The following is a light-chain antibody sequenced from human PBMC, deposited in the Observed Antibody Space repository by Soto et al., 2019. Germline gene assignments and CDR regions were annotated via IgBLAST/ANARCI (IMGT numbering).Light chain of an antibody. V-gene: IGKV1-5*01. J-gene: IGKJ1*01. CDR1: QTISSW. Sequence: DIQMTQSPSTLSGSVGDRVTITCRASQTISSWLAWYQQKPGKAPQLLIYAASSLESGVPSRFSGTGSGTDFTLTISSLQPEDFATYYCQQSYSTPWTFGQGTKVDIK. CDR3: QQSYSTPWT. CDR2: AAS.